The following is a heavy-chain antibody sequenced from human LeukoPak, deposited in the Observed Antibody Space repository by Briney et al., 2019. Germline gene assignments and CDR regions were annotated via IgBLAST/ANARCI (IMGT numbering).Heavy chain of an antibody. D-gene: IGHD4-17*01. V-gene: IGHV2-70*11. CDR1: GFSLRTRGMC. Sequence: SESGPTLVNPTQTLTLTCTFSGFSLRTRGMCVNWIRQPPGKALEWLARINWDDDKYYSTSLTTRLTISKDTSKNQVVLTMTNMDPVDTATYYCARISTVTTSDAFDIWGQGTMVTVSS. CDR3: ARISTVTTSDAFDI. CDR2: INWDDDK. J-gene: IGHJ3*02.